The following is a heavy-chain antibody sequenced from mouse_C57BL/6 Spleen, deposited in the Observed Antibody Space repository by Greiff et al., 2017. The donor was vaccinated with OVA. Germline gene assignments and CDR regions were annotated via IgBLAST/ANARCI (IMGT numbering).Heavy chain of an antibody. CDR3: ARYPNWEGLDY. V-gene: IGHV7-3*01. D-gene: IGHD4-1*02. CDR2: IRNKANGYTT. J-gene: IGHJ2*01. Sequence: EVKLVESGGGLVQPGGSLSLSCAASGFTFTDYYMTWVRQPPGKSLEWLGFIRNKANGYTTEYSASVKGRFTISRDNSQSILYLQLSALRAEDSATYFCARYPNWEGLDYWGQGTTLTVSS. CDR1: GFTFTDYY.